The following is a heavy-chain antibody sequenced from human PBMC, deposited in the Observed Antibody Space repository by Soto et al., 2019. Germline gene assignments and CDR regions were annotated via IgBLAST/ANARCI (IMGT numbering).Heavy chain of an antibody. CDR3: AGWQQLSSWFDP. D-gene: IGHD6-13*01. V-gene: IGHV3-53*01. CDR2: IYSGGST. CDR1: GFTVSSNY. J-gene: IGHJ5*02. Sequence: PGGSLRLSCAASGFTVSSNYMSWVRQAPGEGLEWVSVIYSGGSTYYADSVKGRFTISRDNSKNTLYLQMNSLRAEDTAVYYCAGWQQLSSWFDPWGQGTLVTVSS.